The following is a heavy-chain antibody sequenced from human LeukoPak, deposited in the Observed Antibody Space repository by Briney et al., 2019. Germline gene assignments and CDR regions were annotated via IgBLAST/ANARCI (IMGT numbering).Heavy chain of an antibody. Sequence: SETLSLTCTVSGGSISSSSYYWGWIRQPPGKGLEWIGSIYYSGSTYYNPSLKSRVTISVDTSKNQFSLKLSSVTAADTAVYYCARRLRAAGDFGYWGQGTLVTVSS. CDR1: GGSISSSSYY. D-gene: IGHD6-13*01. CDR3: ARRLRAAGDFGY. CDR2: IYYSGST. J-gene: IGHJ4*02. V-gene: IGHV4-39*01.